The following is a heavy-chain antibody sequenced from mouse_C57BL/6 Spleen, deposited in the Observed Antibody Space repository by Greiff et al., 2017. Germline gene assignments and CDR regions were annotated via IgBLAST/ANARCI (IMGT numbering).Heavy chain of an antibody. CDR1: GYTFTSYW. D-gene: IGHD1-1*01. J-gene: IGHJ2*01. V-gene: IGHV1-69*01. Sequence: QVQLQQPGAELVMPGASVKLSCKASGYTFTSYWMHWVKQRPGQGLEWIGEIDPSDSYTNYNQKFKGKSTLTVDKSSSTAYMQLRSLTSEDSAVYYCARREYGSSFDYWGQGTTLTVSS. CDR2: IDPSDSYT. CDR3: ARREYGSSFDY.